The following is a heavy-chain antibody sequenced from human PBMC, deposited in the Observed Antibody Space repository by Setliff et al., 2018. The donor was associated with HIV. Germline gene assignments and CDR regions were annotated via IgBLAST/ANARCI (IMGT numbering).Heavy chain of an antibody. J-gene: IGHJ6*03. V-gene: IGHV3-66*02. CDR2: IYSDGNT. CDR3: VRNGNYYYYMDV. Sequence: GGSLRLSCAASGFTVYSYYMSWVRQAPGKGLEWVSVIYSDGNTYYADSVKGRFTVSRDNSKNTLHLQMNSLRGEDTAVYYCVRNGNYYYYMDVWGKGTTVTVSS. CDR1: GFTVYSYY.